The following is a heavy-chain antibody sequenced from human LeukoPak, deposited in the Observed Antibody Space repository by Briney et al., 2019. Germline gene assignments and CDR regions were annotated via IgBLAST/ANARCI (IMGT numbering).Heavy chain of an antibody. Sequence: GASVKVSCKASGYTFTSYYMHWVRQAPGQGLEWMGIINPSGGSTSYAQKFQGRVTMTRDTSTSTVYVELSSLRSEDTAVYYCARDGKDYYDSSGNWFDPWGQGTLVTVSS. CDR1: GYTFTSYY. J-gene: IGHJ5*02. V-gene: IGHV1-46*01. D-gene: IGHD3-22*01. CDR3: ARDGKDYYDSSGNWFDP. CDR2: INPSGGST.